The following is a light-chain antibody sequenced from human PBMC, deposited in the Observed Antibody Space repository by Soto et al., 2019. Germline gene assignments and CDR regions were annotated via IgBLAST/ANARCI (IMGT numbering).Light chain of an antibody. Sequence: QTVVTQEPSLTVSPGGTVTLTCASSTGAVTSGYYPNWFQQKPGQAPRALIYSTSNKYSWTPARFSGSLLGGKAALTLSGVQPEDEAEYYCLLYYGAAVVFGGGTKLTVL. CDR1: TGAVTSGYY. CDR3: LLYYGAAVV. CDR2: STS. V-gene: IGLV7-43*01. J-gene: IGLJ2*01.